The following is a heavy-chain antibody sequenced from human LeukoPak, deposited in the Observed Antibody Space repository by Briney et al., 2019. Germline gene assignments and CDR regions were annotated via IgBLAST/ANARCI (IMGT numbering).Heavy chain of an antibody. Sequence: PSETLSLTCTVSGGSISSYYWGWIRQPPGKGLEWIGSIYYSGSTYYNPSLKSRVTISVDTSKSHFSLKLSSVTAADTAVYYCASSSGDSSGQFDYWGQGTLVTVSS. D-gene: IGHD3-22*01. CDR1: GGSISSYY. CDR2: IYYSGST. CDR3: ASSSGDSSGQFDY. V-gene: IGHV4-39*02. J-gene: IGHJ4*02.